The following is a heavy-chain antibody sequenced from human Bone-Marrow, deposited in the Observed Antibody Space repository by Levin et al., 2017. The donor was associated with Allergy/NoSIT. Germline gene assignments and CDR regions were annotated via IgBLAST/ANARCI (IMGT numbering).Heavy chain of an antibody. CDR2: MTPNSGNT. CDR3: TRGDY. Sequence: ASVKVSCKASGYSFTSYDINWVRQATGQGLEWMGWMTPNSGNTGYAQKFQGRVTLTRDTSISTAYMELSSLTSEDTAMYYCTRGDYWGQGTLVTVSS. CDR1: GYSFTSYD. V-gene: IGHV1-8*01. J-gene: IGHJ4*02.